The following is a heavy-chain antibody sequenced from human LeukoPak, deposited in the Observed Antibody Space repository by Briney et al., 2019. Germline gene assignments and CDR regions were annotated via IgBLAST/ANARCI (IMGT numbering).Heavy chain of an antibody. D-gene: IGHD6-19*01. J-gene: IGHJ4*02. Sequence: PGGSLRLSRAASGFTFSSYWMHWVRQAPGKGLVWVSRINSDGSSTSYADSVKGRFTVSRDNAKNTLYLQMNSLRAEDTAVYYCARSPRYSSGSLEPWGQGTLVTVSS. CDR2: INSDGSST. CDR3: ARSPRYSSGSLEP. CDR1: GFTFSSYW. V-gene: IGHV3-74*01.